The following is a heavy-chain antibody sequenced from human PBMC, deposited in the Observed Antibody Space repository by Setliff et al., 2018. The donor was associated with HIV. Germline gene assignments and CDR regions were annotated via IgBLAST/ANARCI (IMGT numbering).Heavy chain of an antibody. CDR2: IYYSGST. Sequence: TSETLSLTCTVSGGSISSGSYYWGWIRQPPGKGLEWIGSIYYSGSTYYNPSLQSRVTISVDTSKNLFSLRLSSVTAADTAVYYCARDGYSSSWYVISGSFDYWGQGILVT. CDR3: ARDGYSSSWYVISGSFDY. CDR1: GGSISSGSYY. J-gene: IGHJ4*02. V-gene: IGHV4-39*07. D-gene: IGHD6-13*01.